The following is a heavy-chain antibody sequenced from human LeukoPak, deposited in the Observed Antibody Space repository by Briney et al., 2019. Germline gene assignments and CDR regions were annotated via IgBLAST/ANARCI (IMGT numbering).Heavy chain of an antibody. V-gene: IGHV3-7*01. J-gene: IGHJ4*02. D-gene: IGHD2-2*01. CDR2: RRQDGGEK. CDR1: GFSLSNSW. Sequence: GGSLRLSCAASGFSLSNSWMSWVRQAPGKGLEWVANRRQDGGEKYYVDSVKGRLTISRDNAKNSLYLQMDSLRVEDTAVYYCARESLHSSRPERHIDYWGQGTLVTVSS. CDR3: ARESLHSSRPERHIDY.